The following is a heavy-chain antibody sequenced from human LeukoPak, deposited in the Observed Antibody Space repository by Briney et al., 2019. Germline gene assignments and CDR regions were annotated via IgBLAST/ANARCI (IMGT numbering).Heavy chain of an antibody. D-gene: IGHD3-9*01. V-gene: IGHV3-23*01. Sequence: GGSLRLSCAASGFTFSSYAMSWVRQAPGKGLEWVSAISGSGGSTYYADSVKGRFTISRDNSKNPLYLQMNSLRAEDTAVYYCAKPSSYYDILTGPAPSDYWGQGTLVTVSS. CDR3: AKPSSYYDILTGPAPSDY. CDR1: GFTFSSYA. J-gene: IGHJ4*02. CDR2: ISGSGGST.